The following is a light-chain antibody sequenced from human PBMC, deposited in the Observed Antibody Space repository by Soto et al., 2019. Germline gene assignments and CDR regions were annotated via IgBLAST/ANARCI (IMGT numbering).Light chain of an antibody. CDR3: QQYNNWPAT. CDR1: QSVSGSY. J-gene: IGKJ1*01. V-gene: IGKV3-15*01. Sequence: IVKTQCPATLSGSPGERATLSCRASQSVSGSYLAWYQQKPGQAPRLVIYGASTRATGIPARFSGSGSGTEFTLTISSLQSEDFAVYYCQQYNNWPATFGQGTKVDI. CDR2: GAS.